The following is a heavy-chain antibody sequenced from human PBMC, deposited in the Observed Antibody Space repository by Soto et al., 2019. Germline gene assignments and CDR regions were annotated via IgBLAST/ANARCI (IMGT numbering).Heavy chain of an antibody. D-gene: IGHD5-12*01. CDR1: GFIFSSYS. CDR2: ISSSGSYI. V-gene: IGHV3-21*01. Sequence: GGSLSLSCAASGFIFSSYSMKWVRQAPGEGLEWVSSISSSGSYIYQTDSVRGRFTIARDNDKNAMYLQMNSLRAEDTAVYFCAREASGYGDYYYYAMDVWGPGTTVTVSS. J-gene: IGHJ6*02. CDR3: AREASGYGDYYYYAMDV.